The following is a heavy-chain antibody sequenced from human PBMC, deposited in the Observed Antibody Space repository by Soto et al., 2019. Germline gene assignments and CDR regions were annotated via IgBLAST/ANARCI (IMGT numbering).Heavy chain of an antibody. CDR2: IYYSGST. Sequence: QVQLQELGPGLVKPSQTLSLTCTVSGGSISSGRYYWSWIRQHPGKGLEWIGYIYYSGSTYYNPSLKSRVTISVDTSKNQFSLKLSSVTAAVTAVYYCARVIYSLVGAVDYWGQGTLVTVSS. CDR1: GGSISSGRYY. D-gene: IGHD1-26*01. CDR3: ARVIYSLVGAVDY. V-gene: IGHV4-31*03. J-gene: IGHJ4*02.